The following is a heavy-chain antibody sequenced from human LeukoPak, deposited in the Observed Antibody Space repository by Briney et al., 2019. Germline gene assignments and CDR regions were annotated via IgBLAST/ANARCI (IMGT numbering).Heavy chain of an antibody. J-gene: IGHJ6*04. CDR1: GYSFTSYW. CDR2: IYPGDSDT. D-gene: IGHD3-10*01. Sequence: GESLKISCKGSGYSFTSYWIGWVRQMPGKGLEWMGIIYPGDSDTRYSPSFRGQVTISADKSISTAYLQWSSLKASDTAMYYCARQTMVRGVVLGMDVWGKGTTVTVSS. CDR3: ARQTMVRGVVLGMDV. V-gene: IGHV5-51*01.